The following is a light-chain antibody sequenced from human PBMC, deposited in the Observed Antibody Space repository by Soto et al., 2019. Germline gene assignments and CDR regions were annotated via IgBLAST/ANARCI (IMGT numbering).Light chain of an antibody. CDR2: EVS. J-gene: IGLJ1*01. V-gene: IGLV2-14*01. CDR1: TSDVGGYNY. CDR3: SSYAGSSNV. Sequence: SVLTQPASVSGSPGQSITISCTGTTSDVGGYNYVSWYQQHPGKVPKLLIHEVSNRPSGVSNRFSGSKSGNTASLTISGLQAEDEADYYCSSYAGSSNVFGTGTKVTVL.